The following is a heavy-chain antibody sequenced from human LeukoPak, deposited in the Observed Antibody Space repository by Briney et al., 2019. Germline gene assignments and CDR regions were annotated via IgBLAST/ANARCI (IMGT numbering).Heavy chain of an antibody. CDR2: IYYSGST. Sequence: SETLSLTCTVSGGSISSSSYYWGWIRQPPGKGLEWIGSIYYSGSTYYNPSLKSRVTISVDTSKNQFSLKLSSVTAADTAVYYCASSSDCGGDCFPPHAGAFDIWGQGTMVTVSS. CDR3: ASSSDCGGDCFPPHAGAFDI. D-gene: IGHD2-21*02. CDR1: GGSISSSSYY. V-gene: IGHV4-39*07. J-gene: IGHJ3*02.